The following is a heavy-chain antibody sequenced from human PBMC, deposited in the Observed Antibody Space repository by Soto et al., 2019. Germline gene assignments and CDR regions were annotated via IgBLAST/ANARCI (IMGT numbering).Heavy chain of an antibody. V-gene: IGHV1-8*01. CDR2: MNPNSGNT. CDR3: AREDLSSSSGPFDI. CDR1: GYTFTSYD. J-gene: IGHJ3*02. Sequence: ASVKVSCKASGYTFTSYDINWVRQATGQGLEWMGWMNPNSGNTGYAQKFQGRVTMTRNTSMSTAYMELSSLRSEDTAVYYCAREDLSSSSGPFDIWGQGTMVTVSS. D-gene: IGHD1-26*01.